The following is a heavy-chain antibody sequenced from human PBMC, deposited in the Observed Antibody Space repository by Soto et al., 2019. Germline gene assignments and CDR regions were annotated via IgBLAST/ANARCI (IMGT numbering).Heavy chain of an antibody. J-gene: IGHJ6*02. V-gene: IGHV4-30-4*08. CDR3: ASSGIGYYYYGMDV. D-gene: IGHD1-1*01. CDR2: IYYRGST. Sequence: SWVRQPPGKGLEWIGYIYYRGSTYKNPSLKSRITISVDTSKTQFTLKLSSVTAADTAENYCASSGIGYYYYGMDVWGQGTTVTVS.